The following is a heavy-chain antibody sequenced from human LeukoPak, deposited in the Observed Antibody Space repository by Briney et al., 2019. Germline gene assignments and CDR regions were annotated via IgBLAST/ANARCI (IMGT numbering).Heavy chain of an antibody. D-gene: IGHD2-15*01. Sequence: GGSLRLSCAASGFTFSHFWMSWVRQAPGKGLEWVAYIKKTGSEAYYVDSVKGRFTITRDNTRNSLFLQMYSLRAEDTAVYFCAREDGYCSGGNCYSYFDSWGQGTLVTVSS. J-gene: IGHJ4*02. V-gene: IGHV3-7*01. CDR1: GFTFSHFW. CDR3: AREDGYCSGGNCYSYFDS. CDR2: IKKTGSEA.